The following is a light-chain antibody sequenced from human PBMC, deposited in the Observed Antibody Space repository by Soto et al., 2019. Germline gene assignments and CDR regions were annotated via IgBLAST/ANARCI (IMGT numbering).Light chain of an antibody. J-gene: IGKJ1*01. Sequence: DIQMTQSPSTLSASVGDRVIITCRASQSISSWLAWYQQKPGKAPNLLIYRASTLKSGIPSRFSGSGSGTEFTLTISSLQPDDFATYYCQQYDRAPWAFGQGTKVEIK. V-gene: IGKV1-5*03. CDR3: QQYDRAPWA. CDR1: QSISSW. CDR2: RAS.